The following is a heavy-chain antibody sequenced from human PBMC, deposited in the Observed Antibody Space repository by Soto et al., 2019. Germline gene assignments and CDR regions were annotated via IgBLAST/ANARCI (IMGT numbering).Heavy chain of an antibody. CDR3: ARRLLPRPSSPSYAIHV. V-gene: IGHV5-51*01. Sequence: GEALKISWEGFGYSFANYWIGGGRQMPGKGLEWMGIIYPGDSNTKFSPSFQGQVTISADKSISTAYLQWSSLQASDTAVYFCARRLLPRPSSPSYAIHVSSEGTTVAVS. CDR2: IYPGDSNT. CDR1: GYSFANYW. J-gene: IGHJ6*02.